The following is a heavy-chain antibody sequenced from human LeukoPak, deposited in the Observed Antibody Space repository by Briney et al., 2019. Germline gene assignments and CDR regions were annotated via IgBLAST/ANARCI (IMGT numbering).Heavy chain of an antibody. CDR1: GFTFSDYY. V-gene: IGHV3-11*01. Sequence: PGGSLRLSCAASGFTFSDYYMSWIRQAPGKGLEWVSYISSSGSTLYYADSVKGRITISRDNAKNSLYLQMNSLRAEDTAVYYCARRRYNWNAIDYWGQGALVTVSS. J-gene: IGHJ4*02. D-gene: IGHD1-20*01. CDR2: ISSSGSTL. CDR3: ARRRYNWNAIDY.